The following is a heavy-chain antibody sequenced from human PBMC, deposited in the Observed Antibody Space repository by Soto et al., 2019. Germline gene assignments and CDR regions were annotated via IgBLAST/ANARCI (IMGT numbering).Heavy chain of an antibody. V-gene: IGHV3-30-3*01. D-gene: IGHD3-22*01. Sequence: GGSLRLSCAASGFTFSSYAMHWVRQAPGKGLEWVAVISYDGSNKYYADSVKGRFTISRDNSKNTLYLQMNSLRAEDTAVYYCARDPYYFRPYYYDSSGYYPFFDYWGQGTLVTVSS. J-gene: IGHJ4*02. CDR1: GFTFSSYA. CDR2: ISYDGSNK. CDR3: ARDPYYFRPYYYDSSGYYPFFDY.